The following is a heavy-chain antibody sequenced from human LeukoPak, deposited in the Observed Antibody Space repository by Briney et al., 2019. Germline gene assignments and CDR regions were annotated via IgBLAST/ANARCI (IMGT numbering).Heavy chain of an antibody. CDR2: MYTEGRT. J-gene: IGHJ4*02. CDR3: ARRRAASWSFDS. D-gene: IGHD6-13*01. V-gene: IGHV3-66*04. CDR1: GLTVSSNY. Sequence: GGSLTLSCAASGLTVSSNYVGWVRQAAGEGLEWVAFMYTEGRTYSPDSIRGRFTFSRENSKNTLYLQMSSLRAEETAAYYCARRRAASWSFDSWGQGTLVTVSS.